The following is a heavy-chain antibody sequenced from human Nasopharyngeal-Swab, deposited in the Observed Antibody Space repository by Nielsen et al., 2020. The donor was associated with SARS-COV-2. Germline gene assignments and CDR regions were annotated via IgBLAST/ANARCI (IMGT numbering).Heavy chain of an antibody. CDR2: IGFRADDT. V-gene: IGHV3-23*01. D-gene: IGHD5-24*01. CDR3: VRDLPYNEAS. J-gene: IGHJ5*02. Sequence: GGSLRLSCKGSGFTFRNYALSWVRQTPGKGLEWVSTIGFRADDTHYVDSVEGRFTVSRDDPKSTLFLQMNRLRGEDTAVYYCVRDLPYNEASWGQGTLVTVSS. CDR1: GFTFRNYA.